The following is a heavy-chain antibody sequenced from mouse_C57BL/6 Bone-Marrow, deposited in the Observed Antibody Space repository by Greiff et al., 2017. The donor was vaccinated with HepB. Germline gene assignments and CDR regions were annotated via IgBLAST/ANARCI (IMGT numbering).Heavy chain of an antibody. J-gene: IGHJ4*01. V-gene: IGHV1-61*01. CDR1: GYTFTSYW. CDR2: IYPSDSET. Sequence: QVQLQQPGAELVRPGSSVKLSCKASGYTFTSYWMDWVKQRPGQGLEWIGNIYPSDSETHYNQKFKDKATLTVDKSSSTAYMQLSSLTSEDSAVYYCARSYSNYSYYYAMDYWGQGTSVTVSS. CDR3: ARSYSNYSYYYAMDY. D-gene: IGHD2-5*01.